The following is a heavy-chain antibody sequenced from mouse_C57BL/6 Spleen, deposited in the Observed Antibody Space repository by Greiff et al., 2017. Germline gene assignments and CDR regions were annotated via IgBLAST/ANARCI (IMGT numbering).Heavy chain of an antibody. CDR1: GYAFSSSW. CDR2: IYPGDGDT. D-gene: IGHD1-1*01. J-gene: IGHJ4*01. Sequence: QVQLQQSGPELVKPGASVKISCKASGYAFSSSWMNWVKQRPGKGLEWIGRIYPGDGDTNYNGKFKGKATLTADKSSSTAYMQLSSLTSEDSAVYFCARFTTVVAKGGAMDYWGQGTSVTVSS. CDR3: ARFTTVVAKGGAMDY. V-gene: IGHV1-82*01.